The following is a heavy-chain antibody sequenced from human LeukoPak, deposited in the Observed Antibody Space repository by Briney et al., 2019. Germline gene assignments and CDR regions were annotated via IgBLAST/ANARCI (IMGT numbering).Heavy chain of an antibody. J-gene: IGHJ3*02. CDR3: AGEMDIVVVPAAMFHGAFDI. V-gene: IGHV4-34*01. D-gene: IGHD2-2*03. CDR1: GGSFSGYY. Sequence: SETLSLTCAVYGGSFSGYYWSWIRRPPGKGLEWIGEINHSGSTNYNPSLKSRVTISVDTSKNQFSLKLSSVTAADTAVYYCAGEMDIVVVPAAMFHGAFDIWGQGTMVTVSS. CDR2: INHSGST.